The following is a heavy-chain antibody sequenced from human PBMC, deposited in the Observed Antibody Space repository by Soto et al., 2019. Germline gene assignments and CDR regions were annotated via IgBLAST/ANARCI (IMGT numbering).Heavy chain of an antibody. V-gene: IGHV1-18*04. CDR2: SGNT. CDR3: ARGADDFSSGYYYEY. D-gene: IGHD3-3*01. CDR1: GYTFSRHG. Sequence: QVQLVQSGAEVKKPGASVTVSCKASGYTFSRHGISWVRQAPGQGLEWMAWSGNTNYAQKFQGRLTLTTNPSTRTAYMELRSLRSDDTAVSYFARGADDFSSGYYYEYWGQGTLVTVSS. J-gene: IGHJ4*02.